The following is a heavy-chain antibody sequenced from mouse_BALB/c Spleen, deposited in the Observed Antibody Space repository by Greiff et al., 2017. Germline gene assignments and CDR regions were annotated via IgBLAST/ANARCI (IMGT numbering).Heavy chain of an antibody. CDR2: INSNGGST. V-gene: IGHV5-6-3*01. CDR1: GFTFSSYG. CDR3: ARGNLDWFAY. J-gene: IGHJ3*01. Sequence: EVKVEESGGGLVQPGGSLKLSCAASGFTFSSYGMSWVGQTPDKRLELVATINSNGGSTYYPDSVKGRFTISRDNAKKTLYLQMSSLKSEDTAMYYCARGNLDWFAYWGQGTLVTVSA.